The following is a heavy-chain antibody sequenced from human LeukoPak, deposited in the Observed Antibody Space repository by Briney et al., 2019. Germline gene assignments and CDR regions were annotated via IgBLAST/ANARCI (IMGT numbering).Heavy chain of an antibody. J-gene: IGHJ5*02. CDR3: ARVIAAAGTFAWFDP. Sequence: PSETLSLTCTVSGGSISSYYWSWIRQPAGKGLEWIGRIYTSGSTNYNPSLKSRVTMSVDTSKNQFSLKLSSVTAADTAVYYCARVIAAAGTFAWFDPWGRGTLVTVSS. D-gene: IGHD6-13*01. CDR1: GGSISSYY. CDR2: IYTSGST. V-gene: IGHV4-4*07.